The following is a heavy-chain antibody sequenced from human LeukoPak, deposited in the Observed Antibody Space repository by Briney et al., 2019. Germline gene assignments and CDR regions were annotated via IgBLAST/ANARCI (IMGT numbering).Heavy chain of an antibody. CDR1: GGSFSGYY. D-gene: IGHD4-11*01. J-gene: IGHJ4*02. Sequence: PSETLSLTCAVYGGSFSGYYWSWIRQPPGKGLEWIGEINHSGSTNYNPSLKSRVTISVDTSKNQFPLKLSSVTAADTAVYYCARGFTVTRSPPGYWGQGTLVTVSS. CDR2: INHSGST. V-gene: IGHV4-34*01. CDR3: ARGFTVTRSPPGY.